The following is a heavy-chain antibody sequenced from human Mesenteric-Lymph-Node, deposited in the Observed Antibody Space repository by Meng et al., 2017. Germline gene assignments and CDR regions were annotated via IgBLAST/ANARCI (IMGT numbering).Heavy chain of an antibody. Sequence: QGVLWRSGARVNKPGYSVKVSGKASGGSLSRYDCSWVRQASGQGFEWMGGSIPSFGTANYAQKFQGSVTMTADASTNTACMELSGLRSEDTAVYYCAKTDIGDGYYFDYWGQGTLVTVSS. CDR3: AKTDIGDGYYFDY. D-gene: IGHD1-1*01. CDR2: SIPSFGTA. CDR1: GGSLSRYD. J-gene: IGHJ4*02. V-gene: IGHV1-69*01.